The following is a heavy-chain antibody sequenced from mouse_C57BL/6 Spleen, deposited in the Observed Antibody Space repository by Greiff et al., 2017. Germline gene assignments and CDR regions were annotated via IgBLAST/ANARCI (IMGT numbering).Heavy chain of an antibody. Sequence: QVQLQQPGAELVMPGASVKLSCKASGYTFTSYWMHWVKQRPGQGLEWIGEIDPSDSYTNYNQKFKGKSTLTVDKSSSTAYMQLSSLTSEDSAVYYCARSALLRQYFDYWGQGTTLTVSS. D-gene: IGHD1-2*01. CDR2: IDPSDSYT. J-gene: IGHJ2*01. CDR3: ARSALLRQYFDY. CDR1: GYTFTSYW. V-gene: IGHV1-69*01.